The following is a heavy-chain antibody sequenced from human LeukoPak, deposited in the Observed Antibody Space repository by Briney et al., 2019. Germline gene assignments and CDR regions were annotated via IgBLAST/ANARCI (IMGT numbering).Heavy chain of an antibody. Sequence: SAETLSLTCAVYSRPFRGYYWSWIRQPPGKGLEWVGEINHGGSTNYNPSVKSRVTISVDTSKNQFSLKLSSVTAADTAVYYCARHLVPAAFGDAFDIWGQGTMVTVSS. CDR2: INHGGST. CDR1: SRPFRGYY. J-gene: IGHJ3*02. D-gene: IGHD2-2*01. CDR3: ARHLVPAAFGDAFDI. V-gene: IGHV4-34*01.